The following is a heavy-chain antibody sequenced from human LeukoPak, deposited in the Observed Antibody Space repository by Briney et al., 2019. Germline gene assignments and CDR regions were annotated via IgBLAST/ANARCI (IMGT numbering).Heavy chain of an antibody. CDR3: ARDSRAYCGGDCYDY. J-gene: IGHJ4*02. CDR2: TRNKANSYTT. CDR1: GFTFSDHY. Sequence: GGSLRLSCVASGFTFSDHYMDWVRQAPGKGLEWVGRTRNKANSYTTEYAASVKGRFTISRDDSKNSLYLQMNSLKTEDTAVYYCARDSRAYCGGDCYDYWGQGTLVTVSS. V-gene: IGHV3-72*01. D-gene: IGHD2-21*01.